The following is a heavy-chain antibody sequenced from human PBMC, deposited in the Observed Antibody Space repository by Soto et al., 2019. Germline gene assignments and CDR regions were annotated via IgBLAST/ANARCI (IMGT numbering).Heavy chain of an antibody. CDR3: ARAVAVAADFDY. J-gene: IGHJ4*02. V-gene: IGHV1-3*01. D-gene: IGHD6-19*01. CDR1: GYTFAGYA. Sequence: ASVKVSCKASGYTFAGYAMHWVRQAPGQRLEWMGWINAGNVNTKYSQKFQGRVTITRDTSASTAYMELSSLRSEDTAVYYCARAVAVAADFDYWGQGTLVTVSS. CDR2: INAGNVNT.